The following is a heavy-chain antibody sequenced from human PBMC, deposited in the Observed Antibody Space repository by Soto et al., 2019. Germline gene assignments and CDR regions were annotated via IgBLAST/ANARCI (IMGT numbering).Heavy chain of an antibody. CDR2: ISESGSP. CDR1: GGSISSSDW. J-gene: IGHJ4*02. CDR3: AREVSGVQAFDY. V-gene: IGHV4-4*02. Sequence: QLQESGPGLVKPSGTLSLTCAVSGGSISSSDWWNWVRQPPGKGLEWIGEISESGSPNYNPSLKSRXXIXIXXAKKLFSRKLDSVTAAATAVYYCAREVSGVQAFDYWGQGTLVTVSS. D-gene: IGHD2-21*01.